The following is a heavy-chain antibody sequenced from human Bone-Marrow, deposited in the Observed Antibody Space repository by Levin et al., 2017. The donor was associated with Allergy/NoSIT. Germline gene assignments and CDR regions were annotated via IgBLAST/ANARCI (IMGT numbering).Heavy chain of an antibody. CDR1: TCA. CDR2: ISGSGDTT. V-gene: IGHV3-23*01. J-gene: IGHJ4*02. CDR3: AKDRAGYYDFWSGPSPFDH. D-gene: IGHD3-3*01. Sequence: TCAMSWVRQAPGKGLEWISGISGSGDTTKYADSVKGRFTISRDNFKDTLYLDMISLRAEDTAVYYCAKDRAGYYDFWSGPSPFDHWGQGTLAVVSS.